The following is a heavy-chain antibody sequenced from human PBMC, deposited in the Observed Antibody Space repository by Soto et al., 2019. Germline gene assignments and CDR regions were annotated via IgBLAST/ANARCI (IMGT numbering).Heavy chain of an antibody. CDR3: ATANTPYAFDM. CDR2: INPAGNAQ. J-gene: IGHJ3*02. Sequence: GGSLRLSCAASGLTFSISWMTWVRQAPGEGLEWVSNINPAGNAQQYADSVKERFTISRDNAKNSLFLQMSGLRVEDTAVYYCATANTPYAFDMWGQGTMVTVSS. V-gene: IGHV3-7*01. CDR1: GLTFSISW.